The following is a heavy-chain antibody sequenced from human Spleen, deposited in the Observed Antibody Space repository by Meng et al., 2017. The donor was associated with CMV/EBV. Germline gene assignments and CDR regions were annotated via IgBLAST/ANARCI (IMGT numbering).Heavy chain of an antibody. D-gene: IGHD2/OR15-2a*01. V-gene: IGHV3-48*04. CDR3: ARDFYRLNDDQNYYHYCGMDV. J-gene: IGHJ6*02. CDR2: ISSSGNTI. Sequence: GESLKISCAASGFNFSTFGTLWVRQAPGKGLEWVANISSSGNTIQYADSVRGRFIIYKENAKNSLHLQMNALRVEDTAIYYCARDFYRLNDDQNYYHYCGMDVWGQGTTVTVSS. CDR1: GFNFSTFG.